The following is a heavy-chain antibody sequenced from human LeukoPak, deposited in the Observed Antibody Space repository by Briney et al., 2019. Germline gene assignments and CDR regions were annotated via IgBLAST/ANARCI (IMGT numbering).Heavy chain of an antibody. J-gene: IGHJ4*02. CDR2: ISSSSSYI. CDR3: ARGNAYYGDCFDY. Sequence: PGGSLRLSCAASGFTFSSYSMNWVRQAPGKGLGWVSSISSSSSYIYYADSVKGRFTISRDNAKNSLYLQMNSLRAEDTAVYYCARGNAYYGDCFDYWGQGTLVTVSS. D-gene: IGHD4-17*01. V-gene: IGHV3-21*01. CDR1: GFTFSSYS.